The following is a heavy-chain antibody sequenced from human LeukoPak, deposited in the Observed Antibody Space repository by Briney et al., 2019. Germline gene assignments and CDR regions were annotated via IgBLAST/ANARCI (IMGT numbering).Heavy chain of an antibody. D-gene: IGHD3-10*01. CDR1: GYTVTSYY. CDR2: INPNSGGT. Sequence: ASVKVSCKASGYTVTSYYMHWVRQAPGQGLEWMGWINPNSGGTNYAQKFQGRVTMTRDTSISTAYMELSRLRSDDTAGYYCARGQTLLLWFGEINWFDPWGQGTLVTVSS. J-gene: IGHJ5*02. V-gene: IGHV1-2*02. CDR3: ARGQTLLLWFGEINWFDP.